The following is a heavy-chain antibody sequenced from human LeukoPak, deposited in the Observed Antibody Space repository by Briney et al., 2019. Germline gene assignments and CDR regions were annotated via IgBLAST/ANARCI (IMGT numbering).Heavy chain of an antibody. V-gene: IGHV1-8*01. CDR2: MNPNSSNT. CDR3: VRGPPNWGFDF. Sequence: ASVKVSCKASGYTFTSYDINWVRQATGQGLEWMGWMNPNSSNTGYAQKFQGRVTMTRNTSISTAYMELSSLRSEDTAVYYCVRGPPNWGFDFWGQGALVTVSS. CDR1: GYTFTSYD. D-gene: IGHD7-27*01. J-gene: IGHJ4*02.